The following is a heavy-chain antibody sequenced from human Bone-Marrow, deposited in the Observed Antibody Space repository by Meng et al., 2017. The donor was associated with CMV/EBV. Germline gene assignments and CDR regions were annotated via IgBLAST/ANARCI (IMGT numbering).Heavy chain of an antibody. D-gene: IGHD3-3*01. Sequence: SETLSLTCTVSGGSISSGDYYWSWIRQPPGKGLEWIGYIYYSGSTYYNPSLKSRVTISVDTSKNQFSLKLSSVTAADTAVYYCARDRDTIFGVDRYNWFDPWGQGTLVTVSS. V-gene: IGHV4-30-4*08. J-gene: IGHJ5*02. CDR3: ARDRDTIFGVDRYNWFDP. CDR1: GGSISSGDYY. CDR2: IYYSGST.